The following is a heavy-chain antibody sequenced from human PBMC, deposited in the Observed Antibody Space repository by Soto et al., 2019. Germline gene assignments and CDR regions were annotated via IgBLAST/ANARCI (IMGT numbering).Heavy chain of an antibody. V-gene: IGHV3-30*18. CDR1: GFTFSSYG. J-gene: IGHJ6*02. CDR3: ANEKWDYYYYYGMDV. CDR2: ISYDGSNK. Sequence: GGSLRLSCAASGFTFSSYGMHWVRQAPGKGLEWVAVISYDGSNKYYADSVKGRFTISRDNSKNTLYLQMNSLRAEDTAVYYCANEKWDYYYYYGMDVWGQATTVTVSS. D-gene: IGHD2-8*01.